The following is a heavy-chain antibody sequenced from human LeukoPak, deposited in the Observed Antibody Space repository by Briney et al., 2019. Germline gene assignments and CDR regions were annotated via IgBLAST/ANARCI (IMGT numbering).Heavy chain of an antibody. Sequence: SETLSPSCTVSGGSINSYYWSWIRQSPGKGLEWIGYIYYSGSTKYNPSLTSRVTISLDRSKNQFSLKLNSVTAADTAVNYSAREGDTFDIWGRGTMVTVSS. J-gene: IGHJ3*02. CDR2: IYYSGST. CDR1: GGSINSYY. V-gene: IGHV4-59*01. CDR3: AREGDTFDI.